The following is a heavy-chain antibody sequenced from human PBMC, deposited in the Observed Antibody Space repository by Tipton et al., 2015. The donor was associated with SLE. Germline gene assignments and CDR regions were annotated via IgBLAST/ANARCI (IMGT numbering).Heavy chain of an antibody. Sequence: QSGPEVKKPGASVKVSCKASGYTFTSYYIHWVRQAPGQGLEWMGIINPSGGSTSYALKFQGRVTRTRDTSTSTVYMELSSLRSDDTAVYYCARDWQQLPFDYWGQGTLVTVSS. CDR3: ARDWQQLPFDY. D-gene: IGHD6-13*01. CDR2: INPSGGST. J-gene: IGHJ4*02. CDR1: GYTFTSYY. V-gene: IGHV1-46*01.